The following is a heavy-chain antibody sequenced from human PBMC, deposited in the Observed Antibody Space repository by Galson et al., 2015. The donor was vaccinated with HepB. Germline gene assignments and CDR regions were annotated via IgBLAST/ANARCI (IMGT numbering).Heavy chain of an antibody. D-gene: IGHD3-22*01. V-gene: IGHV3-30*18. CDR3: ANSLYYYDSNGYYPYYFDH. J-gene: IGHJ4*02. CDR2: TSDDGNNK. CDR1: GFTFSSYA. Sequence: SLRLSCAASGFTFSSYAMSWVRQAPGKGLGWVAVTSDDGNNKYYADSVKGRFTISRDNSKNTLYLQMTSLRTEDTAVYYCANSLYYYDSNGYYPYYFDHWGQGTLVTVSS.